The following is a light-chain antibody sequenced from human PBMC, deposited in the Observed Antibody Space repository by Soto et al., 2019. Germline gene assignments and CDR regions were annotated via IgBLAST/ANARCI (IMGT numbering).Light chain of an antibody. CDR3: LLFRGSPT. Sequence: EIVLTQSPGTLSLSPGERTTLSCRASQVVVTAYLHWYQHKPGQAPRLLISGASTRASGIPDRFSGSGVGTDFTLTIYRLEPEDCAVYYCLLFRGSPTFGPGSRVHIK. CDR1: QVVVTAY. V-gene: IGKV3-20*01. J-gene: IGKJ3*01. CDR2: GAS.